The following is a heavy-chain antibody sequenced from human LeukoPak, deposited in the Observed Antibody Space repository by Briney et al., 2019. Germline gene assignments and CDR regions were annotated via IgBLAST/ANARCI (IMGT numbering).Heavy chain of an antibody. Sequence: PGGSLRLSCAASGFTFSSYSMTWVRQAPGKGLEWVSSISSSSSYIYYADSVKGRFTISRDNAKNSLYLQMNSLRAEDTAVYYCARDFPLAYCGGDCYGQGTLVTVSS. CDR1: GFTFSSYS. D-gene: IGHD2-21*01. CDR2: ISSSSSYI. CDR3: ARDFPLAYCGGDC. J-gene: IGHJ4*02. V-gene: IGHV3-21*01.